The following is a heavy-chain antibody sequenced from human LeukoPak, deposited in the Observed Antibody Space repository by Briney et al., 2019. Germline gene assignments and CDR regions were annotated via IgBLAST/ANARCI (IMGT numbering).Heavy chain of an antibody. J-gene: IGHJ3*02. Sequence: PSETLSLTCTVSGYSISSGYYWGWIRQPPGKGLEWIGYIYYSGSTNYNPSLKSRVTISVDTSKNQFSLKLSSVTAADTAVYYCARDHDAFDIWGQGTMVTVSS. CDR3: ARDHDAFDI. V-gene: IGHV4-38-2*02. CDR2: IYYSGST. CDR1: GYSISSGYY.